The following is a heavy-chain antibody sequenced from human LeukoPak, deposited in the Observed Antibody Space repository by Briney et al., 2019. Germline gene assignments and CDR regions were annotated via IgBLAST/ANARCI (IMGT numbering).Heavy chain of an antibody. V-gene: IGHV3-7*03. J-gene: IGHJ4*02. CDR1: GFTFSSYW. Sequence: GGSLRLSCAASGFTFSSYWMSWVRQAPGKGLEWVANIKQDGSEKYYVDSVKGRFTISRDNSKNTLYLQMNSLRAEDTAIYYCAKALTSYCSSTSCYVTDYWGQGTLVTVSS. D-gene: IGHD2-2*01. CDR2: IKQDGSEK. CDR3: AKALTSYCSSTSCYVTDY.